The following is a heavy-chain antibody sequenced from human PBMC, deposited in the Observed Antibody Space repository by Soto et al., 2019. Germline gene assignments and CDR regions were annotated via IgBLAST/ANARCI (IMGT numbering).Heavy chain of an antibody. CDR2: IYYSGST. CDR1: GGSISSYY. V-gene: IGHV4-59*01. Sequence: PSETLSLTCTVSGGSISSYYWSWIRQPPGKGLEWIGYIYYSGSTNYNPSLKSRVTISVDTSKNQFSLKLSSVTAADTAVYYCARERHYCSSTSCYYSWFDPWGQGTLVTFSS. J-gene: IGHJ5*02. CDR3: ARERHYCSSTSCYYSWFDP. D-gene: IGHD2-2*01.